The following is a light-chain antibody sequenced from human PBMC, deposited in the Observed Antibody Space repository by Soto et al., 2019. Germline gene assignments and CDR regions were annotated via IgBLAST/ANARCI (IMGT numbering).Light chain of an antibody. J-gene: IGKJ2*01. CDR3: QQYYSYPPT. Sequence: AIRMTQSPSSFSASTGDRVTITCRASQGISSYLAWYQQKPGKAPKLLIYAASTLQGGVPSRFSGSGSGTDFTLTISCLPSEDFATYYCQQYYSYPPTFGQGTKLEIK. V-gene: IGKV1-8*01. CDR2: AAS. CDR1: QGISSY.